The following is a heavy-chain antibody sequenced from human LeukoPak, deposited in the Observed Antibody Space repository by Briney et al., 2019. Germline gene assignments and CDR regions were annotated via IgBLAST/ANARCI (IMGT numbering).Heavy chain of an antibody. CDR3: ARALAHRH. CDR1: GGSISSSPYY. D-gene: IGHD3-16*02. V-gene: IGHV4-39*02. Sequence: SETLSLTCTVSGGSISSSPYYWAWIRQPPGRGLEWIGSIYYRGNTYHNPSLKSRVTISVDTSKNQFSLSVISVTAADTAVYYCARALAHRHWGQGTLVTVSS. J-gene: IGHJ4*02. CDR2: IYYRGNT.